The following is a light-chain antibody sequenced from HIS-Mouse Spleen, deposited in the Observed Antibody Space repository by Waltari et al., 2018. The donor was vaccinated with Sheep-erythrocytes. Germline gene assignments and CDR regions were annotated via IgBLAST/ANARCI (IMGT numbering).Light chain of an antibody. Sequence: QSALTQPASVSGSPGQSITISCTGTSSDVGGYNYVAWYQQNPGKAPKLMIYEVRIGPSGVANRFPGSKSGNTASLTISGLQAEDEADYYCSSYTSSSTLFGGGTKLTVL. CDR1: SSDVGGYNY. J-gene: IGLJ2*01. CDR3: SSYTSSSTL. CDR2: EVR. V-gene: IGLV2-14*01.